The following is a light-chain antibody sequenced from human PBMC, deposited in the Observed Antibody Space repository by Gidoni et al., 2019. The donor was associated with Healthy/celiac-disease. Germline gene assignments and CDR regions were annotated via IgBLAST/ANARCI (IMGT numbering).Light chain of an antibody. J-gene: IGKJ2*01. CDR2: WAS. Sequence: DIVMTQSPDSLAVSLGESATINCKSSQSVLYSSTNKNYLAWYQQKPGQPPKLLIYWASTRESGVPDRFSGSGSGTDFTLTISSLQAEDVAVYYCQQYYSTPYTFGQXTKLEIK. V-gene: IGKV4-1*01. CDR3: QQYYSTPYT. CDR1: QSVLYSSTNKNY.